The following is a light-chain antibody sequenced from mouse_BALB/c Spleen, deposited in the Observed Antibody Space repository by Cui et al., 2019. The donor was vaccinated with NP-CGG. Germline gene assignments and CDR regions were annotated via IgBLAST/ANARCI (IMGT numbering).Light chain of an antibody. Sequence: QAVVTPESALTTSPGATVTLTFRSSTGAVTTSNYANWVQEKPDHLFTGLIGGTNNRAPGVPARFSGSLIGDKAALTITGAQTEDEAIYFCALWYSNHWVFGGGTKLTVL. V-gene: IGLV1*01. CDR1: TGAVTTSNY. CDR2: GTN. J-gene: IGLJ1*01. CDR3: ALWYSNHWV.